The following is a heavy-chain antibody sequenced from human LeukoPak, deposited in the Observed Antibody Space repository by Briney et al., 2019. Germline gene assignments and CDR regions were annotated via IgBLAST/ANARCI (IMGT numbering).Heavy chain of an antibody. CDR2: IYSGGST. CDR1: GFTVSSNY. Sequence: PGGSLRLSCAASGFTVSSNYMSWVRQAPGKGLEWVSVIYSGGSTYYADSVKGRFTLSRDNSMNTLYLQMNSLRAEDTAVYYCAKDVESGRSADYWGQGTLVTVSS. D-gene: IGHD3-10*01. J-gene: IGHJ4*02. V-gene: IGHV3-53*01. CDR3: AKDVESGRSADY.